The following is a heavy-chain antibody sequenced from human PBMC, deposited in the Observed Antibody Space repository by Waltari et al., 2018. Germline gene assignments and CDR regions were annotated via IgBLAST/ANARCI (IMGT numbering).Heavy chain of an antibody. CDR1: GFTYSSYA. D-gene: IGHD5-12*01. J-gene: IGHJ4*02. CDR2: ISGSGGST. CDR3: AKDTGGYDYFDY. V-gene: IGHV3-23*01. Sequence: EVQLLESGGGLVQPGGSLRLSCAASGFTYSSYAMSWIRQAPGKGLEWVSAISGSGGSTYYADSVKGRFTISRDNSKNTLYLQMNSLRAEDTAVYYCAKDTGGYDYFDYWGQGTLVTVSS.